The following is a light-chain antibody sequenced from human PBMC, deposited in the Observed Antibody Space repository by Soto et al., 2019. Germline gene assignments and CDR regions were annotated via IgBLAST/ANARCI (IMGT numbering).Light chain of an antibody. CDR2: RNN. CDR3: AAWDDSLSAWV. V-gene: IGLV1-47*01. J-gene: IGLJ3*02. CDR1: SSNIGSNY. Sequence: QSVLTQPPSASGTPGQRVTISCSGSSSNIGSNYVYWYQQLPGTAPKLLIYRNNQRPSGVPDRFSGSKSVTSASLAISGLRSEDEADYYCAAWDDSLSAWVFGGGTKLTVL.